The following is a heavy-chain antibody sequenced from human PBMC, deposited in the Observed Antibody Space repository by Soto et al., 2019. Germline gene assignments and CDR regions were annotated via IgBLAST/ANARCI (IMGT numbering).Heavy chain of an antibody. Sequence: GGSLRLSCTGSGFTFADYTMSWVRQAPGKGLEWVSSISSTTNYIYYGDSMKGRFTISRDNAKNSLYLEMNSLRAEDTAVYYCARESEDLTSNFDYWGQGTLATVSS. CDR2: ISSTTNYI. V-gene: IGHV3-21*06. CDR3: ARESEDLTSNFDY. J-gene: IGHJ4*02. CDR1: GFTFADYT.